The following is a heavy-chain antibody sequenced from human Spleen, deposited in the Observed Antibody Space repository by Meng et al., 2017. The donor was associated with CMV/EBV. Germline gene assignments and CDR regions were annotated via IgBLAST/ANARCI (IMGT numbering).Heavy chain of an antibody. CDR1: GSSFSSYA. Sequence: SVKVSCKASGSSFSSYAISWVRQAPGQGLEWMGGIIPIFGTANYAQKLQGRVTITTDESRITAYMELSSLRSEDTAIYYCASVGFCSGTTCYTGDYSSRRHFEHWGQGTLVTVSS. V-gene: IGHV1-69*05. D-gene: IGHD2-2*02. J-gene: IGHJ4*02. CDR3: ASVGFCSGTTCYTGDYSSRRHFEH. CDR2: IIPIFGTA.